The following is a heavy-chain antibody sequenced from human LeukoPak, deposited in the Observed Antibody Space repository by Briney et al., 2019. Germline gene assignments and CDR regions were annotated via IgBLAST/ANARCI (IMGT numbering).Heavy chain of an antibody. CDR3: ARGVGGVWGSYRYSKE. CDR2: INQSGST. CDR1: GGSFSGYY. J-gene: IGHJ4*02. Sequence: PSETLSLTCAVYGGSFSGYYWSWIRQPPGKGLEGLGEINQSGSTNYNPSLKSRVTLSVDTSNNPFYMKLSSVTDADTAVYYCARGVGGVWGSYRYSKEWGQGTLVTVSS. D-gene: IGHD3-16*02. V-gene: IGHV4-34*01.